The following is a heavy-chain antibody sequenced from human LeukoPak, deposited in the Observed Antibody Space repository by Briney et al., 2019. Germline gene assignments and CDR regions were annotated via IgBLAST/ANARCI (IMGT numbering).Heavy chain of an antibody. CDR3: AREYSGSYYYYYGMDV. V-gene: IGHV1-46*01. D-gene: IGHD1-26*01. CDR2: INPSGGST. Sequence: ASVKVSCKASGYTFTSYYMHWVRQAPGQGLEWMGIINPSGGSTSYAQKFQGRVTMTRDTSISTAYMELSRLRSDDTAVYYCAREYSGSYYYYYGMDVWGQGTTVTVSS. CDR1: GYTFTSYY. J-gene: IGHJ6*02.